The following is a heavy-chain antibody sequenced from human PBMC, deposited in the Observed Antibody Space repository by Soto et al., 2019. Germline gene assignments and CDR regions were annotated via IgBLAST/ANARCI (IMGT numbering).Heavy chain of an antibody. CDR1: GNTFTSYG. CDR3: AREWQQSPFVY. CDR2: ISTYNGNT. V-gene: IGHV1-18*01. J-gene: IGHJ4*02. Sequence: GXSVQVSCNASGNTFTSYGIRWVRQAPGQGLEWMGWISTYNGNTNYAQKLQGRVTKTTDTSTSTAYMELRSLRSDDTAVYYCAREWQQSPFVYWGQGTLVT. D-gene: IGHD6-13*01.